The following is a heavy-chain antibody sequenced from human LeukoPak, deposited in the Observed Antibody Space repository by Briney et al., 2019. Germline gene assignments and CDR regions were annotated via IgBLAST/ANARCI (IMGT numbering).Heavy chain of an antibody. D-gene: IGHD3-22*01. CDR2: IYYSGST. J-gene: IGHJ4*02. V-gene: IGHV4-31*03. CDR3: ASLYDSSGYRDY. CDR1: GGSISSGGYY. Sequence: SQTLSLTCTVSGGSISSGGYYWSWIRQHPGKGLEWIGYIYYSGSTYYNPSLKSRVTISVDTSKNQFSLKLSSVTAADTAVYYCASLYDSSGYRDYWGQGTLVTVSS.